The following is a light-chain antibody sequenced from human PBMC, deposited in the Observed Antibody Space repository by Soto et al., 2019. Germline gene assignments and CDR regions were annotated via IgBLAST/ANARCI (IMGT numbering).Light chain of an antibody. J-gene: IGKJ2*01. CDR1: KSISSY. Sequence: IQLPQPPSSLSPPVGARVTIPCREGKSISSYLNWFQQKPGKAPKLLIYAASSLQSGVQSRFSGSGSGTDFTLTISSLQPEDFATYYCQRSDSTLYTFGQGTKLEIK. CDR2: AAS. V-gene: IGKV1-39*01. CDR3: QRSDSTLYT.